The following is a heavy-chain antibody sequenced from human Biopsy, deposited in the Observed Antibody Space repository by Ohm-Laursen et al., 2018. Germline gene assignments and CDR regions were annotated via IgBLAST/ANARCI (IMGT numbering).Heavy chain of an antibody. J-gene: IGHJ6*02. Sequence: SLRLSCAASGFTFNAYWMYWVRQVPGKGLVWVSHIKSVGSWTNYADSEKGRFTISRDNAKNTLYLQMNSLRAEDTAVYYCVSFLKDLNMAVWGQGTTVTVSS. CDR2: IKSVGSWT. V-gene: IGHV3-74*01. CDR3: VSFLKDLNMAV. CDR1: GFTFNAYW. D-gene: IGHD2-15*01.